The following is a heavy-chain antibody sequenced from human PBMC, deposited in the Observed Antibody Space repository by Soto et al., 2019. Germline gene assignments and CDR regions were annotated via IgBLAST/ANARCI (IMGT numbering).Heavy chain of an antibody. Sequence: QVQLQESGPGLVKPSETLSLTCTVSGGSISSYYWSWIRQPPGKGLEWIGYIYYSGSTNDNPSLKSRVTISVDTSKNQFSLKLSSVTAADTAVYYCARVTGPTMVRGVTEYYFDYWGQGTLVTVSS. D-gene: IGHD3-10*01. CDR2: IYYSGST. CDR3: ARVTGPTMVRGVTEYYFDY. V-gene: IGHV4-59*01. J-gene: IGHJ4*02. CDR1: GGSISSYY.